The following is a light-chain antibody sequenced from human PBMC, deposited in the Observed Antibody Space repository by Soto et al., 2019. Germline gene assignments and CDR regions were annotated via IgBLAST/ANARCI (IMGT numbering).Light chain of an antibody. CDR1: QSIGTF. J-gene: IGKJ1*01. V-gene: IGKV1-39*01. Sequence: IQMTQSPSSLSASVGDRVSITCRASQSIGTFLNWYQQKPGEAPNLLIHTSFTLYSGVPSRFSGTGSGTDFTLTISSLQPEDFATYFCQQAFSAEWTFAQGTKVAIK. CDR2: TSF. CDR3: QQAFSAEWT.